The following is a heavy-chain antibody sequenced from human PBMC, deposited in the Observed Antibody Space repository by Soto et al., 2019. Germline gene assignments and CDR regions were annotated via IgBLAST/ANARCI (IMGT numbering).Heavy chain of an antibody. CDR3: ARLGYAQLVPDY. V-gene: IGHV4-39*01. J-gene: IGHJ4*02. D-gene: IGHD6-13*01. CDR1: GGSISSSSYY. Sequence: SETLSLTCTVSGGSISSSSYYWGWIRQPPGKGLEWIGSIYYSGSTYYNPSLKSRVTISVDTSKNQFSLKLSSVTAADTAVYYCARLGYAQLVPDYWGQGTLVTAPQ. CDR2: IYYSGST.